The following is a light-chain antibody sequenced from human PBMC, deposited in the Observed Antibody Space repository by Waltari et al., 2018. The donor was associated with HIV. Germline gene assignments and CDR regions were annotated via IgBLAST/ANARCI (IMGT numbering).Light chain of an antibody. Sequence: SYALTQSLSVSVALGQTARITCGGDNIGTKNVHWTQHRPGQAPLLVIYRNNNRPTGTPERFSGSNSGNTATLTISRAQAGDEADYYCQVWDSSTVVFGTGTKVTVL. CDR2: RNN. CDR3: QVWDSSTVV. CDR1: NIGTKN. V-gene: IGLV3-9*01. J-gene: IGLJ1*01.